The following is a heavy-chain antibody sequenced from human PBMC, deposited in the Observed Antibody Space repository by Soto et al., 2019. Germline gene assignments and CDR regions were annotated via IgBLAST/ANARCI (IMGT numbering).Heavy chain of an antibody. V-gene: IGHV3-30*18. CDR3: VKDRSDTWSIDY. CDR2: VTHDGSLY. J-gene: IGHJ4*02. CDR1: GFTFSSCA. Sequence: QVQLVESGGGVVQPGRSLRLSCVASGFTFSSCAMHWVRQVPGKGLEWLAVVTHDGSLYPYADSVKGRFSISRDNSRKTLYLQKNSLRPEEQAGYYCVKDRSDTWSIDYWGQGTLVTVSS. D-gene: IGHD2-8*02.